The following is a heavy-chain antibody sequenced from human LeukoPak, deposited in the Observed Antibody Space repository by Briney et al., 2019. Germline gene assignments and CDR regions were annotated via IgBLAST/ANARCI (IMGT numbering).Heavy chain of an antibody. D-gene: IGHD3-10*01. Sequence: ASVKVSCKASGGTFSSYAISWVRQAPGQGLEWMGRIIPILGIANYAQKFQGRVTITADKSTSTAYMELSSLRPEDTAVYYCARFDSETKDSPFDYWGQGTLVTVSS. CDR3: ARFDSETKDSPFDY. CDR2: IIPILGIA. J-gene: IGHJ4*02. V-gene: IGHV1-69*04. CDR1: GGTFSSYA.